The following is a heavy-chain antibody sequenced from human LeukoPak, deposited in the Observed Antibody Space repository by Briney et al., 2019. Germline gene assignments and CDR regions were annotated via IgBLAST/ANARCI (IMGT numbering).Heavy chain of an antibody. J-gene: IGHJ3*02. D-gene: IGHD6-19*01. Sequence: PSETLYLTCTVSGGSISSSSYYWGWIRQPPGKGLEWIGSIYYSGSTYYNPSLKSRVTISVDTSKNQFSLKLSSVTAADTAVYYCARRPQAVAGAFDIWGQGTMVTVSS. CDR3: ARRPQAVAGAFDI. CDR2: IYYSGST. CDR1: GGSISSSSYY. V-gene: IGHV4-39*01.